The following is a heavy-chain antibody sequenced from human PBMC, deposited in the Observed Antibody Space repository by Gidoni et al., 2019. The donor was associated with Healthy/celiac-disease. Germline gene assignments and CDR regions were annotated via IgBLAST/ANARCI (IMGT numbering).Heavy chain of an antibody. CDR1: GFTFSSYA. Sequence: QVQLVESGGGVVQPGRSRRLSCAAAGFTFSSYAMHWVRQAPGKGLEWVAVISYDGSNKYYADSVKGRFTISRDNTKNTLYLQMNSLRAEDTAVYYCARDPYGQIRGEYFQHWGQGTLVTVSS. V-gene: IGHV3-30-3*01. D-gene: IGHD4-17*01. CDR2: ISYDGSNK. J-gene: IGHJ1*01. CDR3: ARDPYGQIRGEYFQH.